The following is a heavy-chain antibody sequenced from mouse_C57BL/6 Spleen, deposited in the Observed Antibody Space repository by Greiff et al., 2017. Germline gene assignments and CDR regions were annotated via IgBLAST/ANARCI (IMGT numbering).Heavy chain of an antibody. CDR2: IYPGDGDT. Sequence: VQLQQPGPELVKPGASVKISCKASGYAFSSSWMNWVKQRPGKGLEWIGRIYPGDGDTNYNGKFKGKATLTADKSSSTAYMQLSSLTSEDSAVYFCATYYRTSYYFDYWGQGTTLTVSS. J-gene: IGHJ2*01. CDR3: ATYYRTSYYFDY. CDR1: GYAFSSSW. D-gene: IGHD2-12*01. V-gene: IGHV1-82*01.